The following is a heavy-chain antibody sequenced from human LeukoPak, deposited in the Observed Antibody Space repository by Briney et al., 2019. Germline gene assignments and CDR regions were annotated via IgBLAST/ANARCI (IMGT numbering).Heavy chain of an antibody. J-gene: IGHJ3*02. CDR1: GYSISSGYY. D-gene: IGHD3-16*02. CDR3: ARGRRNLRLGELSLYRGAFDI. V-gene: IGHV4-38-2*02. CDR2: IYHSGST. Sequence: SETLSLTCTVSGYSISSGYYWGWIRQPPGKGLEWIGSIYHSGSTYYNPSLKSRVTISVDTSKNQFSLKLSSVTAADTAVYYCARGRRNLRLGELSLYRGAFDIWGQGTMVTVSS.